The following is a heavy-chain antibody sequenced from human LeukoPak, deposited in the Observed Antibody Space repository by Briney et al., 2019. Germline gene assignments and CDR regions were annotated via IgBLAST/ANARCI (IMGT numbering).Heavy chain of an antibody. D-gene: IGHD5-18*01. CDR1: GFTFSSYE. CDR3: ARDQRGYSYGFFDY. CDR2: ISSSGSTI. J-gene: IGHJ4*02. Sequence: GGSLRLSCAASGFTFSSYEMNWVRQAPGKGLEWVSYISSSGSTIYYADSVKGRFTISRDNAKNSLYLQMNSLRAEDTAVYYCARDQRGYSYGFFDYWGQGTLVTVSS. V-gene: IGHV3-48*03.